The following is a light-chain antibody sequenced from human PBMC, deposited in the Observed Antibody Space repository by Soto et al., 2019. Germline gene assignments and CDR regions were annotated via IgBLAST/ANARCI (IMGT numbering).Light chain of an antibody. CDR1: QDISNF. Sequence: DIQMTQSPSSLSASVGDRVTITCQASQDISNFLNWYQQKPGKPPNLLIYGASNLETGVPSRFSGSGSGTHFTFTISSLQTEDIATYYCQQYAHLPLTFGGGTKVEIK. J-gene: IGKJ4*01. V-gene: IGKV1-33*01. CDR2: GAS. CDR3: QQYAHLPLT.